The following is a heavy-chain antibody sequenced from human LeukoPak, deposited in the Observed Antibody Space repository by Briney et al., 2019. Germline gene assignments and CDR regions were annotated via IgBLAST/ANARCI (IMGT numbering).Heavy chain of an antibody. Sequence: SVKVSCKAPGGTFSSYTISWVRQAPGQGLEWMGRIIPILGIANYAQKFQGRVTITADKSTSTAYMELSSLRSEDTAVYYCARDQTTLLFDYWGQGTLVTVSS. V-gene: IGHV1-69*04. CDR2: IIPILGIA. D-gene: IGHD4-17*01. CDR1: GGTFSSYT. CDR3: ARDQTTLLFDY. J-gene: IGHJ4*02.